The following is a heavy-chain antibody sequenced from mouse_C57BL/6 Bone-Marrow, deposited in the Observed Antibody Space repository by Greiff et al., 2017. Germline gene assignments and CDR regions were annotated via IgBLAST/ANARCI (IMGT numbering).Heavy chain of an antibody. CDR2: IYPGNSDT. D-gene: IGHD3-2*02. CDR1: GYTFTSYW. CDR3: TRRELRLPFFDY. J-gene: IGHJ2*01. Sequence: EVQLQQSGTVLARPGASVKMSCKTSGYTFTSYWMHWVKQRPGQGLEWIGAIYPGNSDTSYNQKFKGKAKLTAVTSASTAYMELSSLTNEDSAVYYCTRRELRLPFFDYWGQGTTLTVSS. V-gene: IGHV1-5*01.